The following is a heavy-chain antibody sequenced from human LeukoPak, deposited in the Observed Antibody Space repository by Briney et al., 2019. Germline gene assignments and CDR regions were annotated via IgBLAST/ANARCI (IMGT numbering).Heavy chain of an antibody. CDR3: ARTSGSFLYGMDV. CDR2: IYPGDSDP. CDR1: GYTFTTYW. D-gene: IGHD3-10*01. V-gene: IGHV5-51*01. Sequence: GESLKISCKGSGYTFTTYWIGWVRQMPGKGLEWMGIIYPGDSDPRYSPSFQGQVTISADKSISTAYLQWSSLKASDSAMYYCARTSGSFLYGMDVWGQGTTVTVSS. J-gene: IGHJ6*02.